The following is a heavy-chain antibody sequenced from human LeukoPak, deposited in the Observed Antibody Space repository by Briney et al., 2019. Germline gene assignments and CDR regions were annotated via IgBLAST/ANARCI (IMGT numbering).Heavy chain of an antibody. J-gene: IGHJ4*02. CDR2: ISYDGTNK. CDR1: GFTFRTYG. CDR3: AKDDVLYSSGWYVRGGFDY. Sequence: GGSLRHSCAASGFTFRTYGIHWVRQAPGKGLEWVAVISYDGTNKYYADSVKGRFTISRDNSKNTLYLQMNSLRAEDTAVYYCAKDDVLYSSGWYVRGGFDYWGQGTLVNVSS. V-gene: IGHV3-30*18. D-gene: IGHD6-19*01.